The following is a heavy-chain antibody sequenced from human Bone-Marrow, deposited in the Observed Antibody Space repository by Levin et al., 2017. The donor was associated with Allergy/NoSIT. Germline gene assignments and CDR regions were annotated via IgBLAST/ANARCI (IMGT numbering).Heavy chain of an antibody. D-gene: IGHD6-13*01. J-gene: IGHJ6*02. Sequence: PGGSLRLSCATSGFPFSTYGMAWVRQAPGKGLEWVASITTTSNYIHYPDSVKGRFTISRDNANNSLSLQMNRLRGEDTAVYYCARAAGAAGRGGMDVWGQGATVTVSS. CDR2: ITTTSNYI. V-gene: IGHV3-21*01. CDR3: ARAAGAAGRGGMDV. CDR1: GFPFSTYG.